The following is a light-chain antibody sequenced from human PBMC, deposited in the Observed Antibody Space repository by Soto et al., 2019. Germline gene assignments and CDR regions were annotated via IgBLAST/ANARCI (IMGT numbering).Light chain of an antibody. CDR1: HSLDSY. CDR3: QQYSRDHPNT. Sequence: HSASALSCSTPDLATISCRASHSLDSYLAWYQKKPGQPPRLLIYATSNRQSGIQARFSGSGSGTDFTLTISGLEPEDFTAYYFQQYSRDHPNTLGQGTRLDIK. V-gene: IGKV3-11*01. CDR2: ATS. J-gene: IGKJ5*01.